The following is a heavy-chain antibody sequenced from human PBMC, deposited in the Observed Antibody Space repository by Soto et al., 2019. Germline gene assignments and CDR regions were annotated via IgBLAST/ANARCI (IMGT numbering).Heavy chain of an antibody. D-gene: IGHD5-12*01. Sequence: GGSLRLSCAASGFTFSNAWVSWVRQAPGKGLEWVGRIKSKTDGGTTDYAAPVKGRFTISRDDSKNTLYLQMNSLKTEDTAVYYCTAKAFGYSGYDDAFDIWGQGTMVTVSS. CDR3: TAKAFGYSGYDDAFDI. CDR1: GFTFSNAW. V-gene: IGHV3-15*01. CDR2: IKSKTDGGTT. J-gene: IGHJ3*02.